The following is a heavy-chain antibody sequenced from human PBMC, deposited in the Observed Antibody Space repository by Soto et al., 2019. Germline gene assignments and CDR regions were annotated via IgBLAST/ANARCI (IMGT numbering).Heavy chain of an antibody. Sequence: SVKVSCKASGGTFSSYAISWVRQAPGQGLEWMGGIIPIFGTANYAQKFQGRVTITADESTSTAYMELSSLRSEDTAVYYCAKVSEGRDTAMVISRNWFDPWGQGTLVTVSS. CDR1: GGTFSSYA. D-gene: IGHD5-18*01. CDR3: AKVSEGRDTAMVISRNWFDP. J-gene: IGHJ5*02. CDR2: IIPIFGTA. V-gene: IGHV1-69*13.